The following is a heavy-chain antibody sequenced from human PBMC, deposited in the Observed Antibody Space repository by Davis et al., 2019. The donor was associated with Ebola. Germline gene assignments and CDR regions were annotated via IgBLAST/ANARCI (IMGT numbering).Heavy chain of an antibody. CDR2: INPSGGST. D-gene: IGHD1-7*01. V-gene: IGHV1-46*01. Sequence: ASVKVSCKASGYTFTSYGISWVRQAPGQGLEWMGIINPSGGSTSYAQKFQGRVTITRDTSASTAYMELSSLRSEDTAVYYCAKVTPYNWNYVLDYWGQGTLVTVSS. CDR1: GYTFTSYG. CDR3: AKVTPYNWNYVLDY. J-gene: IGHJ4*02.